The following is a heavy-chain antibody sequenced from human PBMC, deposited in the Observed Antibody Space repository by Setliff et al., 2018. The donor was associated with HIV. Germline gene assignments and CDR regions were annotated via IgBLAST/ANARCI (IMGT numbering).Heavy chain of an antibody. CDR1: GATFSNYA. CDR3: ASTDSSSPFDY. V-gene: IGHV1-46*01. CDR2: INPSGGST. Sequence: GASVKVSCKASGATFSNYAISWVRQAPGQGLEWMGIINPSGGSTSYAQKFQGRVTMTRDTSTSTVYMELSSLRSEDTAVYYCASTDSSSPFDYWGQGIPVTVSS. D-gene: IGHD6-6*01. J-gene: IGHJ4*02.